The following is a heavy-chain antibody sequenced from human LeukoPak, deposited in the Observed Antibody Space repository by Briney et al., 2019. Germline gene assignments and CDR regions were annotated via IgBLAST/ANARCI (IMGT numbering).Heavy chain of an antibody. D-gene: IGHD5-12*01. CDR2: ISYDGSNE. V-gene: IGHV3-30*04. Sequence: PGGSLRLSCEASGFSFSSYAMHWVRQAPGKGLEWVAVISYDGSNEYYADSVKGRFTISRDNSKNTLYLHMNSLRAEDTAVFYCARDPLWYSGYEWGPFDIWGQGTKVTVSS. CDR1: GFSFSSYA. CDR3: ARDPLWYSGYEWGPFDI. J-gene: IGHJ3*02.